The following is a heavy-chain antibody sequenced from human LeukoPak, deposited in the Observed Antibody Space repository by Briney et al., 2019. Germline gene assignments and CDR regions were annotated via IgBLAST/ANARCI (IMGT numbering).Heavy chain of an antibody. D-gene: IGHD5-18*01. CDR2: VNNDGSGT. CDR3: ARGGKAMVTLSYYYYYMDV. Sequence: PGGSLRLSCAASGFTFSDHWMHWVRQVPGKGLVWVSHVNNDGSGTTYADSVKGRFTISRDNAKNSLYLQMNSLRAEDTALYYCARGGKAMVTLSYYYYYMDVWGKGTTVTVSS. CDR1: GFTFSDHW. J-gene: IGHJ6*03. V-gene: IGHV3-74*03.